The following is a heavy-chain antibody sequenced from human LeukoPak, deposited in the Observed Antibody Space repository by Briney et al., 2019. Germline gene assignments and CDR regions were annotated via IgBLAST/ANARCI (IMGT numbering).Heavy chain of an antibody. CDR3: ARYGGIAAAPLDY. Sequence: SETLSLTCAVYGGSFSGYYWSWIRQPPGKGLDWIGEINHSGSTNYNPSLKSRVTISVDTSKNQFSLKLSSVTAADTAVYYCARYGGIAAAPLDYWGQGTLVTVSS. J-gene: IGHJ4*02. D-gene: IGHD6-13*01. V-gene: IGHV4-34*01. CDR2: INHSGST. CDR1: GGSFSGYY.